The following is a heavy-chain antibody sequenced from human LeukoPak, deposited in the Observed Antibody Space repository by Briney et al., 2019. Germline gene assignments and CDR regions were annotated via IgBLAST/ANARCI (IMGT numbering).Heavy chain of an antibody. V-gene: IGHV4-59*02. CDR2: IYHTGST. CDR3: ARGLLPGSHSPFDY. D-gene: IGHD2-15*01. Sequence: PSETLSLTCTISGGSVSDYYWSWIRQSPGKGLEWIGYIYHTGSTSYSPSLKSRVTISADTSQNQFSLKLSSVTAADTAVYYCARGLLPGSHSPFDYWGQGTLVTVSS. CDR1: GGSVSDYY. J-gene: IGHJ4*02.